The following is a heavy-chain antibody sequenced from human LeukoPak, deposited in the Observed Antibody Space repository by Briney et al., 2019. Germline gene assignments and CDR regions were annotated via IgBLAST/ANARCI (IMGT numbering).Heavy chain of an antibody. Sequence: PGGSLRLFCAASGFTFSAYAMSWVRQAPGKGLEWASGISAWGDNTYSADSVRGRFTISRDNSKNTLYLQMNSLRVEDTAVYYCAKAPPMVAGIDYWGQGTLVTVSS. CDR2: ISAWGDNT. D-gene: IGHD6-19*01. CDR1: GFTFSAYA. V-gene: IGHV3-23*01. J-gene: IGHJ4*02. CDR3: AKAPPMVAGIDY.